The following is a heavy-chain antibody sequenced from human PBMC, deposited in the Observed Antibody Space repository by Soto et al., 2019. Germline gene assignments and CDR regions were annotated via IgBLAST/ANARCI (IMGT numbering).Heavy chain of an antibody. Sequence: PGGSLRLSCSASGFTFSSYSMNWVRQAPGKGLEWVSSISSSSSYIYYADSVKGRFTISRDNAKNSLYLQMNSLRAEDTAVYYCARGVVDPDTAMVTFPPSGYWGQGTLVTVSS. CDR2: ISSSSSYI. CDR3: ARGVVDPDTAMVTFPPSGY. J-gene: IGHJ4*02. CDR1: GFTFSSYS. D-gene: IGHD5-18*01. V-gene: IGHV3-21*04.